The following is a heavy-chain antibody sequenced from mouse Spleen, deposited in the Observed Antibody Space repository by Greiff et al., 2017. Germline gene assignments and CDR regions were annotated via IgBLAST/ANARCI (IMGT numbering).Heavy chain of an antibody. J-gene: IGHJ4*01. CDR1: GYSFTGYY. V-gene: IGHV1-42*01. CDR3: ARGRGAMDY. CDR2: INPSTGGT. Sequence: EVQLQQSGPELVKPGASVKISCKASGYSFTGYYMNWVKQSPEKSLEWIGEINPSTGGTTYNQKFKAKATLTVDKSSSTAYMQLKSLTSEDSAVYYCARGRGAMDYWGQGTSVTVSS.